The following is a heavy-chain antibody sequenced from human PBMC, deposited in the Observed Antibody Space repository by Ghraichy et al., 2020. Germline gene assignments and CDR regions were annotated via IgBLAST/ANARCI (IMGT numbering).Heavy chain of an antibody. J-gene: IGHJ6*02. Sequence: LSLTCAASGFPFSVYSINWVRQAPGRGLEWVSSISATSSYIYYADSVKGRFTISRNNAKNSLYLQMNSLRAEDTAVYYCVKDLVGGGFGAYGMDVWGQGTTVTVSS. CDR1: GFPFSVYS. V-gene: IGHV3-21*01. D-gene: IGHD2-21*01. CDR2: ISATSSYI. CDR3: VKDLVGGGFGAYGMDV.